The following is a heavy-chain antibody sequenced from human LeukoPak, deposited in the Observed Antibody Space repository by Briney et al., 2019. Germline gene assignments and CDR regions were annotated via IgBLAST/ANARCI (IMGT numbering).Heavy chain of an antibody. CDR2: ISSSSSYM. V-gene: IGHV3-21*01. CDR3: ARSNWFDP. J-gene: IGHJ5*02. CDR1: GFTFSSYS. Sequence: PGGSLRLSCAASGFTFSSYSTNWVRQAPGKGLEWVSSISSSSSYMYYADSVKGRFTISRDNAKNSLYLQMNSLRAEDTAVYYCARSNWFDPWGQGTLVTVSS.